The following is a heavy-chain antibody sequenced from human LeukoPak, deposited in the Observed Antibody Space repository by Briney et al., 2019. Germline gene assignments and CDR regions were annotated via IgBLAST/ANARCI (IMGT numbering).Heavy chain of an antibody. J-gene: IGHJ6*03. D-gene: IGHD6-13*01. CDR2: IKSKGSGGTT. CDR1: GFTFISYW. Sequence: SGGSLRLSCAASGFTFISYWMSWVRQAPGKGLEWVGRIKSKGSGGTTDYAAALKDRITISRDDSKNTVYLQMNSLKTEDTAVYYCNWINRRAAPDRRDSYYYYMEVWGKGTTVTISS. V-gene: IGHV3-15*01. CDR3: NWINRRAAPDRRDSYYYYMEV.